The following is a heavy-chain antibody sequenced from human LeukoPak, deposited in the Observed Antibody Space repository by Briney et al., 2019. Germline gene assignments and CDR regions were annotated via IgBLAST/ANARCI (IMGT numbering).Heavy chain of an antibody. J-gene: IGHJ4*02. CDR3: ARQGGQQWLAHSFTFDY. D-gene: IGHD6-19*01. V-gene: IGHV4-39*01. CDR1: GGSISSSSYY. Sequence: SETLSLTCTVSGGSISSSSYYWGWIRQPPGKGLEWIGSIYYSGSTYYNPSLKSRVTISVDTSKNQFSLKLSSVTAADTAVYYCARQGGQQWLAHSFTFDYWGQGTLVTVSS. CDR2: IYYSGST.